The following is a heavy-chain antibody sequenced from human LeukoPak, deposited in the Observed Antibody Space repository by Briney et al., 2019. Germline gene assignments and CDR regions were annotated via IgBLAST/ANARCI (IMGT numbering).Heavy chain of an antibody. D-gene: IGHD2-8*01. CDR1: GFTFSSYG. J-gene: IGHJ6*02. Sequence: PGGSLRLSCAASGFTFSSYGMHWVRQAPGKGVEWVAVISYDGSNKYYADSVKGRFTISRDNSKNTLYLQMNSLRAEDTAVYYCARDSEMVYAFYYYGMDVWGQGTTVTVSS. V-gene: IGHV3-30*03. CDR3: ARDSEMVYAFYYYGMDV. CDR2: ISYDGSNK.